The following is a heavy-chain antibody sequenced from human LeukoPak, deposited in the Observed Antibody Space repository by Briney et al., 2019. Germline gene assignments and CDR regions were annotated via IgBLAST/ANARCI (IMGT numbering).Heavy chain of an antibody. Sequence: GGSLRLSCAASGFTFNSYNMNWVRQPPGKGLEWVSYISSSPTTTYYADSVKGRFTISRDNAKNSLYLQMNSLRDEDTAVYYCARRGAYGSGTYYNAFDIWGQGTVVTVSS. J-gene: IGHJ3*02. D-gene: IGHD3-10*01. CDR3: ARRGAYGSGTYYNAFDI. V-gene: IGHV3-48*02. CDR1: GFTFNSYN. CDR2: ISSSPTTT.